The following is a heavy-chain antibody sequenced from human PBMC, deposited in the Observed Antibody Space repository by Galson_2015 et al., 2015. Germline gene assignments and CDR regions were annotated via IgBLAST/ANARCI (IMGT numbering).Heavy chain of an antibody. J-gene: IGHJ6*02. CDR2: TYYRTKWYN. CDR3: AREFYGMDV. V-gene: IGHV6-1*01. CDR1: GDRVSSHSAA. Sequence: CAISGDRVSSHSAAWYWIRQSPSRGLEWLGRTYYRTKWYNDYAVSVKSRITINPDTSKNQFSLLLNSVTPEDTAVYYCAREFYGMDVWGQGTTVTVSS.